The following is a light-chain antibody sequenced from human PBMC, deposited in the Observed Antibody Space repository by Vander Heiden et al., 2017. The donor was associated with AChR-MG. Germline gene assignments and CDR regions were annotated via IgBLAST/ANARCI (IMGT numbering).Light chain of an antibody. J-gene: IGKJ4*01. CDR1: QTISTY. CDR3: QQIDSSPSFT. V-gene: IGKV1-39*01. Sequence: DIQMTQSPTSLSASVEDRVTITCRANQTISTYLNWYQQRPGKAPSFLIYGASTLQTGVPSRFSGSGSGTEFTLTISSLQPEDFATYYCQQIDSSPSFTFGGGTRVEI. CDR2: GAS.